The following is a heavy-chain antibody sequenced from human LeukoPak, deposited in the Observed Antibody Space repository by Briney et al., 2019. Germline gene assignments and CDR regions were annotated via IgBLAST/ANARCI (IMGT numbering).Heavy chain of an antibody. V-gene: IGHV3-23*01. CDR2: TGGSEDNT. CDR3: TKDLMTGFSSGWYFAY. CDR1: GFTFNGYA. D-gene: IGHD6-19*01. J-gene: IGHJ4*02. Sequence: PGGSLRLSCEGSGFTFNGYAFSWVRQAPGKGLEWVAVTGGSEDNTHYADSVKGRFTISRDKSKKRLFLQMNSLRPDASALYYCTKDLMTGFSSGWYFAYWGQGTLVTVSS.